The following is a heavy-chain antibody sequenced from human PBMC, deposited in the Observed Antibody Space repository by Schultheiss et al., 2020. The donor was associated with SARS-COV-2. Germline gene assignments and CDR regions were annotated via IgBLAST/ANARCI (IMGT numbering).Heavy chain of an antibody. D-gene: IGHD6-19*01. CDR2: IYHSGNT. CDR1: GASISSYY. CDR3: AREGDYSSGWPRYYYYYYYMDV. J-gene: IGHJ6*03. Sequence: SETLSLTCSVSGASISSYYWTLIRQTPGKGLEWIGFIYHSGNTNYNPSLKSRVTMSVDTSKNQFSLKLSSVTAADTAVYYCAREGDYSSGWPRYYYYYYYMDVWGKGTTVTVSS. V-gene: IGHV4-59*12.